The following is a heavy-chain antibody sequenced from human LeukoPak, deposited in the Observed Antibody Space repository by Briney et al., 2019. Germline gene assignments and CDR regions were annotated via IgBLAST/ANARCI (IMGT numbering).Heavy chain of an antibody. CDR2: FSPGDGET. Sequence: ASVKVSCKVSGYSLTELSMHWVRQAPGKGLEWVGGFSPGDGETIYAQRFQGRVTMTGATSTDTAYMELRSLTYEDTAVYYCATRLGEFLSRDAFNIWGQGTMVTVSS. J-gene: IGHJ3*02. D-gene: IGHD3-16*01. V-gene: IGHV1-24*01. CDR3: ATRLGEFLSRDAFNI. CDR1: GYSLTELS.